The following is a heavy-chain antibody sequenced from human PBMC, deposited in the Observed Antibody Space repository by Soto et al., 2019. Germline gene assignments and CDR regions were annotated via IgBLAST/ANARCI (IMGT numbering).Heavy chain of an antibody. V-gene: IGHV1-69*13. CDR2: IIPIFGTA. J-gene: IGHJ4*02. Sequence: GASVKVSCQASGGTFSSYAISWVRQANGQGLEWMGGIIPIFGTANYAQKFQGRVTITADESTSTAYMELSSLRSEDTAVYYCARESRYCSGGSCYFLPGIDYWGQGTLVTVSS. CDR3: ARESRYCSGGSCYFLPGIDY. CDR1: GGTFSSYA. D-gene: IGHD2-15*01.